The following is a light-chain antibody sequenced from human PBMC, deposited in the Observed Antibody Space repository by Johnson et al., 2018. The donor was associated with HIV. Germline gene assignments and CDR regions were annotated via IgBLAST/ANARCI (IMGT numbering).Light chain of an antibody. CDR2: DNN. CDR1: SSNIGSNY. J-gene: IGLJ1*01. CDR3: GTWDNSLSAYV. Sequence: QSVLTQPPSVSAAPGQKVTISCSGSSSNIGSNYVSWYQQLPGTAPKLLIYDNNKRPSGIPDRFSGSKSGTSATLGITGLQTGDEADYYCGTWDNSLSAYVFGTATKVTVL. V-gene: IGLV1-51*01.